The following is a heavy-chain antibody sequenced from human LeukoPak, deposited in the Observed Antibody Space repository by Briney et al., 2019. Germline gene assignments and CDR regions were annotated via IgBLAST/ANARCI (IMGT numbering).Heavy chain of an antibody. D-gene: IGHD6-25*01. Sequence: ASVKVSFKASGYTFTNYDINWVRQASGKGLDWMGWMNPKRGNTGYVQKFQGRVTITRDTSISTAYMELSSLRSEDTAGYSCASSETASGWFDPWGQGTLVTVSS. CDR2: MNPKRGNT. CDR1: GYTFTNYD. V-gene: IGHV1-8*01. CDR3: ASSETASGWFDP. J-gene: IGHJ5*02.